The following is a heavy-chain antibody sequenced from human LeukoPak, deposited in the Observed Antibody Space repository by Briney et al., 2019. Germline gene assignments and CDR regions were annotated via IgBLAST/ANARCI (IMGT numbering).Heavy chain of an antibody. J-gene: IGHJ4*02. CDR2: IWYDGSNK. Sequence: GGSLRLSCAASGFAFSNYGMHWVRQAPGKGLEWVAVIWYDGSNKYYVDSVKGRFTISRDNSKNTLYLQMNSLRAEDTAMYYCAKDRDTAMEIDYWGQGTLVTVSS. CDR3: AKDRDTAMEIDY. V-gene: IGHV3-33*06. D-gene: IGHD5-18*01. CDR1: GFAFSNYG.